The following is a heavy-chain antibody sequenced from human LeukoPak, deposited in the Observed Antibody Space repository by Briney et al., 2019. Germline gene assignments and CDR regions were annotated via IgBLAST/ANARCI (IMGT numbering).Heavy chain of an antibody. Sequence: GGSLRLSCAASGFTFSDYYMSWIRQAPGKGLEWVSYISSSGNTIYYADSVKGRFTISRDNAKNSLYLQMNSLGADDTAVYYCARDLLTTGSSSWYGYFQHWGQGTLVTVSS. V-gene: IGHV3-11*01. CDR1: GFTFSDYY. CDR2: ISSSGNTI. D-gene: IGHD6-13*01. J-gene: IGHJ1*01. CDR3: ARDLLTTGSSSWYGYFQH.